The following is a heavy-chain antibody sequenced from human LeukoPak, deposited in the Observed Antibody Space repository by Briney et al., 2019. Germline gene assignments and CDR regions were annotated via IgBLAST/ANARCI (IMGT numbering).Heavy chain of an antibody. CDR2: ISGSGGST. D-gene: IGHD3-3*01. CDR1: GFTFSSYA. Sequence: QSGGSLRLSCAASGFTFSSYAMSWVRQAPGKGLEWVSAISGSGGSTYYADSVKGRFTISRDNSKNTLYLQMNSLRAEDTAVYYCAKDVILRRFGVVIIGFDYWGQGTLVTVSS. V-gene: IGHV3-23*01. CDR3: AKDVILRRFGVVIIGFDY. J-gene: IGHJ4*02.